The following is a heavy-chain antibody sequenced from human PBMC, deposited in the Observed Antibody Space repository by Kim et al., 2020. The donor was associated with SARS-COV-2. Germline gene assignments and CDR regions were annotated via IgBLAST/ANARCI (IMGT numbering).Heavy chain of an antibody. CDR2: ISSGGRST. V-gene: IGHV3-64*01. CDR3: AREGGDKDFDF. J-gene: IGHJ4*01. D-gene: IGHD3-9*01. Sequence: GGSLRLSCAASGFTFSSYNMNWVRQAPGKGLEYVSSISSGGRSTYYANSVKGRFTISRDNSKNTLYLQMGSLRAEDMAVYYCAREGGDKDFDFWGQGTLVTVSS. CDR1: GFTFSSYN.